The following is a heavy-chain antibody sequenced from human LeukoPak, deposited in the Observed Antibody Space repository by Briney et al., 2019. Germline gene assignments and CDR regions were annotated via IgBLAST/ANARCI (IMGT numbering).Heavy chain of an antibody. D-gene: IGHD2-2*01. CDR1: GFTFSSYW. Sequence: TGGSLRLSCAASGFTFSSYWMSWVRQAPGKGLEWVANINQGGSEGYYVDSVRGRFTISKDNAKNTVYLQMNNLRAEDTAVYYCVSFYETYWGRGTLVTVSS. V-gene: IGHV3-7*01. J-gene: IGHJ4*02. CDR3: VSFYETY. CDR2: INQGGSEG.